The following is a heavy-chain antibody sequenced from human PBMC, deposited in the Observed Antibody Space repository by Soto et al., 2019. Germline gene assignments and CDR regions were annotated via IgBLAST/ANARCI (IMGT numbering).Heavy chain of an antibody. CDR2: IIPIFGTA. CDR1: VGTFSSYA. Sequence: SVKVSCKASVGTFSSYAISWVRQAPGRGLEWMGGIIPIFGTANFAQKFQGRVTITADESTSTAYMELSSLRSEDTAVYYCARSPYDFWSGYSLPYYYYGMDVWGQGTTVTVSS. CDR3: ARSPYDFWSGYSLPYYYYGMDV. D-gene: IGHD3-3*01. J-gene: IGHJ6*02. V-gene: IGHV1-69*13.